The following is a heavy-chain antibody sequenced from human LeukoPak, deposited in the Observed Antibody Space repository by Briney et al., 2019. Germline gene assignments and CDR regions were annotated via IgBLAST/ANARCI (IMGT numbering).Heavy chain of an antibody. Sequence: GGSLRLSCAASGFTFSSYGMHWVRQAPGKGLEWVAFIRYDGSNKYYADSVKGRFTISRDNSKNTLYLQMNSLRAEDTAVYYCAKDQMITMVRGGTDYWGQGTLVTVS. V-gene: IGHV3-30*02. D-gene: IGHD3-10*01. CDR1: GFTFSSYG. CDR3: AKDQMITMVRGGTDY. CDR2: IRYDGSNK. J-gene: IGHJ4*02.